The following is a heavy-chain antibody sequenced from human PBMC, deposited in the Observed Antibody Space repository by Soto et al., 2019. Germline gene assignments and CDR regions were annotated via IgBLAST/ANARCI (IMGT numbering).Heavy chain of an antibody. D-gene: IGHD3-22*01. CDR2: ICYDGSNE. J-gene: IGHJ5*02. V-gene: IGHV3-33*01. CDR3: ATELQSYYESSDYCGWFDP. CDR1: GFTFGSYG. Sequence: QVQLVESGGGVVQPGRSLRLSCAASGFTFGSYGMHWLRQAPGTGLQWVALICYDGSNEHDIDSVKGRFTISSDNSKNSLYLHMNSLREDDTAVSYCATELQSYYESSDYCGWFDPCGQGDLDIVSS.